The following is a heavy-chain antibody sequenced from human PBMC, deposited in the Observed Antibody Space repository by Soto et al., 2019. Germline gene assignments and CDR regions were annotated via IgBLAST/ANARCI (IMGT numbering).Heavy chain of an antibody. V-gene: IGHV1-69*13. J-gene: IGHJ6*02. CDR1: GGTFSSYA. CDR2: IIPIFGTA. CDR3: ARAYCSSTSCHISRYYYYYYGMDV. Sequence: GASVKVSCKASGGTFSSYAISWVRQAPGQGLEWMGGIIPIFGTANYAQKFQGRVTITADESTSTAYMELSSLRSEDTAVYYCARAYCSSTSCHISRYYYYYYGMDVWGQGTTVTVSS. D-gene: IGHD2-2*01.